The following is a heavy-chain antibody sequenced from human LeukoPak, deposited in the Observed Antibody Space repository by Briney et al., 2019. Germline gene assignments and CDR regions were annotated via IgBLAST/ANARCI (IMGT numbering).Heavy chain of an antibody. CDR2: INWNSGNI. J-gene: IGHJ4*02. Sequence: GGSLRLSCAASGFIFDDYAMYWVRQVPGKGLEWVSGINWNSGNIVYADSVKGRFIISRDNAKNSLYLQMNSLRAEDTTVYYCARDCWDYGSGSYCGIDYWGQGTLVTVSS. D-gene: IGHD3-10*01. CDR3: ARDCWDYGSGSYCGIDY. V-gene: IGHV3-9*01. CDR1: GFIFDDYA.